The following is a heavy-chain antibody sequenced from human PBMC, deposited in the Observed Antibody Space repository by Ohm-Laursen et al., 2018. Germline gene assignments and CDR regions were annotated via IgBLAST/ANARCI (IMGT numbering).Heavy chain of an antibody. CDR1: GFSLSTSVMC. D-gene: IGHD1-1*01. J-gene: IGHJ4*02. V-gene: IGHV2-70*11. CDR2: IDWDDAK. Sequence: TQTLTLTCTFSGFSLSTSVMCVSWIRQPPGKALEWLARIDWDDAKYYNTSLKTRLTISKDTSKNQVVLTMTNMDPVDTATYYCTRTLPRGSYPMAPDYWGQGTLVTVSS. CDR3: TRTLPRGSYPMAPDY.